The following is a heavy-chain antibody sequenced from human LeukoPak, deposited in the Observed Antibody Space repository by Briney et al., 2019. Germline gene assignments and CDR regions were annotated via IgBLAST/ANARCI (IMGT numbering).Heavy chain of an antibody. D-gene: IGHD2-8*02. CDR2: ISSSSSYI. V-gene: IGHV3-21*01. CDR1: GFTFSSYS. Sequence: GGSLRLSCAASGFTFSSYSMNWVRQAPGKGLEWVSSISSSSSYIYYADSVKGRFTISRDNAKNSLYLQMNSLRVEDTAVYYCARGRGGVNGASDIWGQGTMVTVSS. J-gene: IGHJ3*02. CDR3: ARGRGGVNGASDI.